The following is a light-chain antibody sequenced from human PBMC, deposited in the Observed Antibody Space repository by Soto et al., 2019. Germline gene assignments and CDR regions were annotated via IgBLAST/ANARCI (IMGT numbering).Light chain of an antibody. V-gene: IGLV2-14*01. CDR2: EVR. CDR3: SSYTSSSTVV. J-gene: IGLJ1*01. CDR1: STDVGDYNF. Sequence: QSALTQPASVSGSPGQSITISCTVTSTDVGDYNFVFWYQQHPGKAPKLVISEVRNRPSGVSDRFSGSKSGNRASLTISGLQAEDEADYYCSSYTSSSTVVFGTGTKVTVL.